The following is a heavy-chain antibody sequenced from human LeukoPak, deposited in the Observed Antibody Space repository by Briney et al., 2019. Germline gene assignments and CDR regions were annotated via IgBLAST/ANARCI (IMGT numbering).Heavy chain of an antibody. V-gene: IGHV3-30*03. D-gene: IGHD6-13*01. CDR2: ISYDGSKK. CDR3: ARGRKDMMAAGLFDY. CDR1: GFTFSSYG. J-gene: IGHJ4*02. Sequence: GGSLRLSCAASGFTFSSYGMHCVRQAPGKGREWVADISYDGSKKYYADSVKGRFTISRDNAKNSLYLQMNSLRAEDTAVYYCARGRKDMMAAGLFDYWGQGTLVSVS.